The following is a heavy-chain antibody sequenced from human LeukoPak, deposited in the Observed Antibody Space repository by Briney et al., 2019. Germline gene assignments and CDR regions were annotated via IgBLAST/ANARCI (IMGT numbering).Heavy chain of an antibody. V-gene: IGHV5-51*01. CDR1: GYSFTSYW. Sequence: TGESLKISCKGSGYSFTSYWIGWVRQMPGKGLEWMGIIYPGDSDTRYSPSFQGQVTISADKSISTAYLQCSSLKASDTAMYYCARSFTYSSGWYYFDYWGQGTLVTVSS. J-gene: IGHJ4*02. CDR3: ARSFTYSSGWYYFDY. D-gene: IGHD6-19*01. CDR2: IYPGDSDT.